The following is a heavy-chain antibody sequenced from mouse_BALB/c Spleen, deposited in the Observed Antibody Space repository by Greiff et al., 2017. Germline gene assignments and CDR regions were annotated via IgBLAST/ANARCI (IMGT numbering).Heavy chain of an antibody. V-gene: IGHV14-4*02. CDR1: GFNINDYY. D-gene: IGHD4-1*01. CDR2: IDPENGDT. J-gene: IGHJ3*01. Sequence: EVQLHQSGAELVRSGASVKLSCTASGFNINDYYMHWVKQRPEQGLEWIGWIDPENGDTEYAPKFQGKATMTADTSSNTAYLQLSSLTSEDTAVYYCNGELTGIAYWGQGTLVTVSA. CDR3: NGELTGIAY.